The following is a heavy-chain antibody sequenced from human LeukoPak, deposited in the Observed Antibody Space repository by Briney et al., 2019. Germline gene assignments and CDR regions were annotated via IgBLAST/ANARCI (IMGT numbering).Heavy chain of an antibody. D-gene: IGHD2-15*01. J-gene: IGHJ4*02. CDR1: GGSFSGYY. CDR2: INHSGST. CDR3: ARGQGYCSGGSCYLVY. V-gene: IGHV4-34*01. Sequence: PSKTLSLTCAVYGGSFSGYYWSWIRQPPGKGLEWIGEINHSGSTNYNPSLKSRVTISVDTSKNQFSLKLSSVTAADTAVYYCARGQGYCSGGSCYLVYWGQGTLVTVSS.